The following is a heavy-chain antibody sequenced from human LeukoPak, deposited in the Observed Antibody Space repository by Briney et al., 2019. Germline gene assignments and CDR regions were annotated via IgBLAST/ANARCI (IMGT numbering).Heavy chain of an antibody. CDR1: GFTFSSYD. J-gene: IGHJ4*02. D-gene: IGHD2-15*01. V-gene: IGHV3-23*01. Sequence: GGSLRLSCAASGFTFSSYDMHWVRQATGKGLEWVSAISGSGGSTYYADSVKGRFTISRDNSKNTLYLQMNSLRAEDTAVYYCAKSRGDIVVVVLDYWGQGTLVTVSS. CDR2: ISGSGGST. CDR3: AKSRGDIVVVVLDY.